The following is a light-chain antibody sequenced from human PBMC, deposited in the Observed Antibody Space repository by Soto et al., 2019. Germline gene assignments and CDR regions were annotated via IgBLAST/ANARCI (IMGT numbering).Light chain of an antibody. CDR1: QSVSSY. Sequence: EIVLTQSPATLSLSPGERATLSCRASQSVSSYLAWYQQKPGQAPRLLIYDASSRATGIPARFSGSGSGTDFTLTNSRLKAEDFAGYYWQQRSNGGGGEYTFGQGTKLEIK. CDR2: DAS. CDR3: QQRSNGGGGEYT. J-gene: IGKJ2*01. V-gene: IGKV3-11*01.